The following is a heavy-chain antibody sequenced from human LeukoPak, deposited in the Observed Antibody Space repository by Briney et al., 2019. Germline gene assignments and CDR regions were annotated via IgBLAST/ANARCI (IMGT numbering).Heavy chain of an antibody. CDR3: ARTSRFGEFWSFDY. CDR1: GYTFIDYY. D-gene: IGHD3-10*01. CDR2: INPQSGVT. V-gene: IGHV1-2*02. J-gene: IGHJ4*02. Sequence: ASVKVSCKASGYTFIDYYLHWVGQAPGQGLDWMGWINPQSGVTNYAQQFHGRLTMDRDTYTSTANMDINSLRSDDTAVYYCARTSRFGEFWSFDYWGQGVLVTVSS.